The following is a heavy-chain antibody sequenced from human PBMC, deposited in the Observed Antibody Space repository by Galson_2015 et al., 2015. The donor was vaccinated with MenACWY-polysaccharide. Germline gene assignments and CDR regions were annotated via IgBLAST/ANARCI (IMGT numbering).Heavy chain of an antibody. CDR1: GGSMSSYH. J-gene: IGHJ5*02. CDR2: IYDGGST. CDR3: ARGGGRYCRNGICSHIRYNWFDP. V-gene: IGHV4-59*08. Sequence: SETLSLTCTVSGGSMSSYHWSWIRQPPGKGLEWIAYIYDGGSTNYNPSLKSRVTISVDTSKNQLSLKLSSVTAADTAVYYCARGGGRYCRNGICSHIRYNWFDPWGQGTLVTVSS. D-gene: IGHD2-8*01.